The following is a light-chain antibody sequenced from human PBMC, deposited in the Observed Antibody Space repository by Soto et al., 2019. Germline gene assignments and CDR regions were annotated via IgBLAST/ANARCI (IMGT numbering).Light chain of an antibody. CDR1: TGAVTSGYY. CDR3: LLLYGDAWV. J-gene: IGLJ3*02. Sequence: QAVVTQEPSLTVSPGGTVTLTCASSTGAVTSGYYPSWFQRKPGQAPTTLIYRTNNKHSWTPARFSGSLLGGKAVLTLLGVQPEDEAEYYCLLLYGDAWVFGGGTKLTVL. V-gene: IGLV7-43*01. CDR2: RTN.